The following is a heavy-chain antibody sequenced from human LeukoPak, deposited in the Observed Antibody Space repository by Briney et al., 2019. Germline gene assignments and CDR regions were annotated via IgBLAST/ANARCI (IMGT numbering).Heavy chain of an antibody. CDR1: GFTFSSYA. J-gene: IGHJ3*02. CDR3: AKDLRTGFDAFDI. V-gene: IGHV3-23*01. D-gene: IGHD1-1*01. Sequence: VASLRLSCAASGFTFSSYAMSWVRQAPGKGLKWVSAISGSGGSTYYADSVKGRFTISRDNSKNTMYLQMNSRRAEDTAVYYCAKDLRTGFDAFDIWGQGTMVTVSS. CDR2: ISGSGGST.